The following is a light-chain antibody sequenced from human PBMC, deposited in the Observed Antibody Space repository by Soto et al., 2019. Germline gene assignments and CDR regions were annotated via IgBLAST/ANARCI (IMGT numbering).Light chain of an antibody. CDR1: QSAYSSY. V-gene: IGKV3-20*01. Sequence: PGDRATLSCRSSQSAYSSYLSWYQQKPGQAPRLLIYGASNRATGIPDRFSGSGSGTDFTLTISGLEPEDFAVYYCQHFGGSLPVTFGQGTRLEIK. CDR3: QHFGGSLPVT. CDR2: GAS. J-gene: IGKJ5*01.